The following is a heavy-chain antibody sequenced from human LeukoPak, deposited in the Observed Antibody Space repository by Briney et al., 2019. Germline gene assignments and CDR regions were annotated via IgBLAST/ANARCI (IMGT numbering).Heavy chain of an antibody. V-gene: IGHV3-23*01. CDR2: ISGSGGST. Sequence: TGGSLRLSCAASGFTFSSYEMNWVRQAPGKGLEWVSGISGSGGSTYYADSVKGRFTISRDNSKNTLYLQMNSLRAGDTAVYYCAKAMGATLFDYWGQGTLVTVSS. CDR3: AKAMGATLFDY. CDR1: GFTFSSYE. J-gene: IGHJ4*02. D-gene: IGHD1-26*01.